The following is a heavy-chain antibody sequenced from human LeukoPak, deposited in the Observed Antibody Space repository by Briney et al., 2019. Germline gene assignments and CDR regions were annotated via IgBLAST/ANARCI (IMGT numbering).Heavy chain of an antibody. CDR3: ARGQQWLVRIFDY. CDR2: INHSGST. D-gene: IGHD6-19*01. J-gene: IGHJ4*02. Sequence: IGEINHSGSTNYNPSLKSRVTISVDTSKNQFSLKLSSVTAADTAVYYCARGQQWLVRIFDYWGQGTLVTVSS. V-gene: IGHV4-34*01.